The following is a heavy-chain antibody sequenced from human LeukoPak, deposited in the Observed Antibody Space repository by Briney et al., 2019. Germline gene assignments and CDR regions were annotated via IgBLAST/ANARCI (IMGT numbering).Heavy chain of an antibody. CDR2: IWYDGSNK. J-gene: IGHJ4*02. Sequence: GGSLRLSCAASGFTFSSYGMHWVRQAPGKGLEWVAVIWYDGSNKYYADSVKGRFTISRDNAKNSLYLQVNSLRAEDTAVYSCAGASPYCSGGHCRLRFDYWGQGTLVTVSS. D-gene: IGHD2-15*01. CDR1: GFTFSSYG. V-gene: IGHV3-33*01. CDR3: AGASPYCSGGHCRLRFDY.